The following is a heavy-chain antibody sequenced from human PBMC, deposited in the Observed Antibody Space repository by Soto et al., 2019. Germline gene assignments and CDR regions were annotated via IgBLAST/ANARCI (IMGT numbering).Heavy chain of an antibody. Sequence: EVQLVESGGGLVKPGGSLRLSCAASGFTFSRYSMNWVRQAPGKGLEWVSSISSSSSYIYYADSVKGRFTISRDNAKNSLYLQMNSLRAEDTAVYYCARGIAAAGAPFWGQGTLVTVSS. V-gene: IGHV3-21*01. CDR2: ISSSSSYI. CDR3: ARGIAAAGAPF. CDR1: GFTFSRYS. J-gene: IGHJ4*02. D-gene: IGHD6-13*01.